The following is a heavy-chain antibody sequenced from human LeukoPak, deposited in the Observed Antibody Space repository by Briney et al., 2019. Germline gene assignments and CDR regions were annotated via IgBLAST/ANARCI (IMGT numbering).Heavy chain of an antibody. Sequence: SETLSLTCTVSGGSISSSCYYWGWIRQPPGKGLEWIGSIYYSRSTYYNPSLKSLVTISVDTSKNQFSLKLSSVTAADTAVYYCASPGIAAAGPGPWGQGTLVTVSS. CDR1: GGSISSSCYY. CDR2: IYYSRST. V-gene: IGHV4-39*01. CDR3: ASPGIAAAGPGP. J-gene: IGHJ5*02. D-gene: IGHD6-13*01.